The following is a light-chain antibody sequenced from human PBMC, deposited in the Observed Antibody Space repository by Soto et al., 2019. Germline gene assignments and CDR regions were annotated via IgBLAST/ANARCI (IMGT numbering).Light chain of an antibody. CDR3: QQYGSSGT. CDR2: GAS. Sequence: VWAQSRGTLSLSPGGRATLSCRASQSVSNNYLAWYQQKPGQAPRLLIYGASNRATGIPDRFSGSGSGTDFTLTISRLEPEDFAVYYCQQYGSSGTFGQGTKVDIK. V-gene: IGKV3-20*01. CDR1: QSVSNNY. J-gene: IGKJ1*01.